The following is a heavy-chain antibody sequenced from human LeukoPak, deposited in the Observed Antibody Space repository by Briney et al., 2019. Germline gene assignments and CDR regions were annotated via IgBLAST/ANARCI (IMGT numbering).Heavy chain of an antibody. V-gene: IGHV1-46*01. CDR3: ARDPEEQQPFDY. D-gene: IGHD6-13*01. Sequence: ASVKVSCKAFGYTFTSNYMHWVRQAPGQGPEWMGVISPSGGSTTYAQKLQGRVTMTTDTSTSTAYMELRSLRSDDTAVYYCARDPEEQQPFDYWGQGTLVTVSS. CDR1: GYTFTSNY. J-gene: IGHJ4*02. CDR2: ISPSGGST.